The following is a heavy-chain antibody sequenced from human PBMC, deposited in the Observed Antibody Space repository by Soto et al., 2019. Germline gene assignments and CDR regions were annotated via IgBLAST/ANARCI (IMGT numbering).Heavy chain of an antibody. CDR2: IIPILGIA. Sequence: SVKVSCKASGYTFTSYYISWVRQAPGQGLEWMGRIIPILGIANYAQKFQGRVTITADKSTSTAYMELSSLRSEDTAVYYCARDLSRDYDILTGYLYGMDVWGQGTTVTVSS. V-gene: IGHV1-69*04. CDR3: ARDLSRDYDILTGYLYGMDV. D-gene: IGHD3-9*01. J-gene: IGHJ6*02. CDR1: GYTFTSYY.